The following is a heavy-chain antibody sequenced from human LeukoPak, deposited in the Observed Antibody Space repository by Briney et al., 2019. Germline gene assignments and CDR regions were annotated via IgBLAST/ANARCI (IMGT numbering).Heavy chain of an antibody. V-gene: IGHV3-23*01. CDR1: GFTFSSYA. D-gene: IGHD1-1*01. Sequence: PGGSLRLSCAASGFTFSSYAMSWVRQAPGKGLEWVSAISGSGGSTYYADSVKGRFTISRDNSKNTLYLQMNSLRAEDTAIYYCAKDKTTGIHHFYYGLDIWGQGTTVSVSS. J-gene: IGHJ6*02. CDR2: ISGSGGST. CDR3: AKDKTTGIHHFYYGLDI.